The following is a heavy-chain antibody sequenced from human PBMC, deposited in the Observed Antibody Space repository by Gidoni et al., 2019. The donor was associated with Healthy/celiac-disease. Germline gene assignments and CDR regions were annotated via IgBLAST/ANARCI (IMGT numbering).Heavy chain of an antibody. V-gene: IGHV3-23*01. CDR2: ISGSGGST. CDR1: GFTFSSYA. D-gene: IGHD2-2*01. CDR3: AKAQGYQLLYYYYYGMDV. J-gene: IGHJ6*02. Sequence: EVQLLESGGGLVQPGGSLRLSCAASGFTFSSYAMSWVRQAPGKGLEWVSAISGSGGSTYYADSVKGRFTISRDNPKNTLYLQMNSLRAEDTAVYYCAKAQGYQLLYYYYYGMDVWGQGTTVTVSS.